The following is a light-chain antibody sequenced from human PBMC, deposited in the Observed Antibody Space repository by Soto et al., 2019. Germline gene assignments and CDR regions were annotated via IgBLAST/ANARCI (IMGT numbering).Light chain of an antibody. J-gene: IGKJ1*01. Sequence: DIQMTQSPSTLSASVGDRVTITCRASQSVRDYLAWYQQKPGKVPNLLVYDASHLASGVPSRFSGSGSGTEFTLTISSLQADDFATYYCQQHTASSPWTFGQGTKVEIK. V-gene: IGKV1-5*01. CDR3: QQHTASSPWT. CDR1: QSVRDY. CDR2: DAS.